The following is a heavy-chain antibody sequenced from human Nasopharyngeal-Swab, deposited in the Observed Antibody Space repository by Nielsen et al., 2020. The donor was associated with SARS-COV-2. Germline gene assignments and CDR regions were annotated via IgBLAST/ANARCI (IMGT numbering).Heavy chain of an antibody. J-gene: IGHJ5*02. CDR3: ARDRGIAVANNWFDP. CDR2: ISYDGSNK. CDR1: GFTFSSYA. V-gene: IGHV3-30*04. D-gene: IGHD6-19*01. Sequence: GGSLRLSCAASGFTFSSYAMHWVRQAPGKGLEWVAVISYDGSNKYYAGSVKGRFTISRDNSKNTLYLQMNSLRAEDTAVYYCARDRGIAVANNWFDPWGQGTLVTVSS.